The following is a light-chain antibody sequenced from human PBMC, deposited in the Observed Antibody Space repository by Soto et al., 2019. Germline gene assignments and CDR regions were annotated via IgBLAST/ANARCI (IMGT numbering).Light chain of an antibody. CDR3: MQAIQLPNT. CDR2: EVS. Sequence: DILMTQSPLSLSVTPGQPASISCKSSQSLLQSDGKTYLFWLLKKPGQPPQLLIYEVSKRFSGVLERFSGSGSGTEFTQKISRVEAEDVGVYYCMQAIQLPNTVGRGTLLDIK. CDR1: QSLLQSDGKTY. V-gene: IGKV2D-29*01. J-gene: IGKJ5*01.